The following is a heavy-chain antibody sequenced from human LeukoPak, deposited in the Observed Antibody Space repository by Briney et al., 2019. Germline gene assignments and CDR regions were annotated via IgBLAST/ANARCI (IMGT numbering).Heavy chain of an antibody. CDR2: ISSSSSTI. V-gene: IGHV3-48*04. J-gene: IGHJ4*02. CDR3: VRDVDI. D-gene: IGHD5-24*01. CDR1: GFTFSSYS. Sequence: GGSLRLSCAASGFTFSSYSMNWVRQAPGKGLEWVSYISSSSSTIYYADSVKGRFTISRDNAKNSVYLQMTGLTVDDTAVYYCVRDVDIWGQGTLVTVSS.